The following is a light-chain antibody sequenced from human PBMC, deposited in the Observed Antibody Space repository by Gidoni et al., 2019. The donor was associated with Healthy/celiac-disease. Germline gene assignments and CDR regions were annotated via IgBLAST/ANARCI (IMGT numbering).Light chain of an antibody. CDR2: WAS. Sequence: DIVMTQSPDSLAVSLGEKATINCKSCQSVLYSSNNQNYLAWYQQKPGQPPKLLIYWASTRESGVPDRFSGSGSGTDFTLTISSLQAEDVAVYYCQQYYSTPWTFGQGTKVEIK. CDR3: QQYYSTPWT. V-gene: IGKV4-1*01. CDR1: QSVLYSSNNQNY. J-gene: IGKJ1*01.